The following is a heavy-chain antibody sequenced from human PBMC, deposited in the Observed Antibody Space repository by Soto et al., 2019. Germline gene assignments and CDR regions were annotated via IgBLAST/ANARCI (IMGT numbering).Heavy chain of an antibody. Sequence: QVQLVQSGAEVKQPGSSVKVSCKASGGTFSSYAISWVRQAPGQGLEWMGGIIPIFGTANYAQEFQGRVTITADEYTSKAYLELSRLRSEDAAVYFCARELDHFGSGSYHSPLDYWGQGTLVTVSS. J-gene: IGHJ4*02. D-gene: IGHD3-10*01. CDR1: GGTFSSYA. CDR3: ARELDHFGSGSYHSPLDY. CDR2: IIPIFGTA. V-gene: IGHV1-69*01.